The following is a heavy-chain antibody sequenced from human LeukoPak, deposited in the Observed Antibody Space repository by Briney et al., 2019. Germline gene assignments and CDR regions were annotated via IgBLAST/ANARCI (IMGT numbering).Heavy chain of an antibody. J-gene: IGHJ2*01. CDR2: INHSGST. V-gene: IGHV4-34*01. D-gene: IGHD6-13*01. CDR1: SGSFSGYY. Sequence: SETLSLTCAVYSGSFSGYYWSWIRQPPGKGLEWIGEINHSGSTNYNPSLKSRVTISVDTSKNQFSLKLSSVTAADTAVYYCARERSSWFWYFDLWGRGTLVTVSS. CDR3: ARERSSWFWYFDL.